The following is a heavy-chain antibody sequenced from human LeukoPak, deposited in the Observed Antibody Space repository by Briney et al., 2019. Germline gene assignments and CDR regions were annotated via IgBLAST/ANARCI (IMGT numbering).Heavy chain of an antibody. D-gene: IGHD2-2*01. J-gene: IGHJ5*02. CDR2: IIPILGIA. V-gene: IGHV1-69*02. Sequence: SVKVSCKASGATFSSYTISWVRQAPGQGLEWRGRIIPILGIAKYAQKFQGRVTITPDKSTSTAYMELSSLRSEGTAVYYWARGREIRMPYWLDPWGQGTLVTVSS. CDR1: GATFSSYT. CDR3: ARGREIRMPYWLDP.